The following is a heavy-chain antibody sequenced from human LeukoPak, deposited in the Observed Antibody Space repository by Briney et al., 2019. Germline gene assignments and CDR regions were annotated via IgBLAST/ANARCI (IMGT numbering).Heavy chain of an antibody. D-gene: IGHD1-1*01. CDR2: IHYSGST. CDR3: ARTAGSQAEHFQH. J-gene: IGHJ1*01. V-gene: IGHV4-39*07. CDR1: GGSISSSSYY. Sequence: PSETLSLTCTVSGGSISSSSYYWGWIRQPPGKGLEWIGSIHYSGSTCYNPSLKSRVTISVDTSKNQFSLKLSSVTAADTAVYYCARTAGSQAEHFQHWGQGTLVTVSS.